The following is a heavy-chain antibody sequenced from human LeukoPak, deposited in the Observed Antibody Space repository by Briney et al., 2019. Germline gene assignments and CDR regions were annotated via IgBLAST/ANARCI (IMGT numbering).Heavy chain of an antibody. J-gene: IGHJ6*02. CDR2: ISDNGRST. Sequence: PGGSLRLSCAASGFTFRILAMNWVRQAPGKGLEWVSTISDNGRSTHYADSVEGRFTISRDNSKNTLDLQMNSLKDEDTAIYYCAKDVRPGGGGMDVWGQGTTVTVSS. V-gene: IGHV3-23*01. CDR1: GFTFRILA. D-gene: IGHD3-10*02. CDR3: AKDVRPGGGGMDV.